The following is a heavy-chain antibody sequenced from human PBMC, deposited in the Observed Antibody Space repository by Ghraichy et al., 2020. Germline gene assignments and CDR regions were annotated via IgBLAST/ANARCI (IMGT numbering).Heavy chain of an antibody. Sequence: SQTLSLTCAVSGGAISSSAYSWTWVRQPPEKGLEWIAYVYYGGSTYYNPSLKSRGTISLDNSKNQFSLDLTSVTAADTAVYYCARALNDVGFDYWGQGTLFTVSS. V-gene: IGHV4-30-2*01. D-gene: IGHD1-1*01. CDR1: GGAISSSAYS. CDR3: ARALNDVGFDY. CDR2: VYYGGST. J-gene: IGHJ4*02.